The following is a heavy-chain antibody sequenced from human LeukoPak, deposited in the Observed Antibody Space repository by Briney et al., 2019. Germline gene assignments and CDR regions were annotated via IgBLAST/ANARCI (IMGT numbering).Heavy chain of an antibody. CDR1: GGSISSGSYY. V-gene: IGHV4-61*02. CDR3: ARDLAGSYYY. D-gene: IGHD1-26*01. CDR2: IYTSGST. J-gene: IGHJ4*02. Sequence: NPSETLSLTCTVSGGSISSGSYYWSWIRQPAGKGLEWIGRIYTSGSTNYNPSLKSRVTISVDTSKNQFSLKLSSVTAADTAVYYCARDLAGSYYYWGQGTLVTVSS.